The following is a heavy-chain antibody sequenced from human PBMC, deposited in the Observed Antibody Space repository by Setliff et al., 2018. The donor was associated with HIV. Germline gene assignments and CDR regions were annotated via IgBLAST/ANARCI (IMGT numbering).Heavy chain of an antibody. V-gene: IGHV3-30*04. CDR2: ISYDGSNK. CDR3: AKDPTTGAVAVYYFDY. Sequence: GGSLRLSCAASGFTFSSYAMHWVRQAPGKGLEWVAVISYDGSNKYYADSVKGRFTISRDNSKNTLYLQMNSLRAEDTAVYYCAKDPTTGAVAVYYFDYWGQGTLVTVSS. J-gene: IGHJ4*02. D-gene: IGHD6-19*01. CDR1: GFTFSSYA.